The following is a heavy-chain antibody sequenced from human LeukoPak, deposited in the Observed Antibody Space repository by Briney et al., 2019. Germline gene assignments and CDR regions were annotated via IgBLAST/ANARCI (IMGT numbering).Heavy chain of an antibody. J-gene: IGHJ6*03. Sequence: GGSLRLSCAASGFTFDDYGMSWVRQAPGKGLEWVSGINWNGGSTSYADSVKGRFTISRDNAKNSLYLQMNSLRAEDTAVYYCARGISMGGSGWYIYYYMDVWGKGTTVTVSS. CDR1: GFTFDDYG. CDR3: ARGISMGGSGWYIYYYMDV. CDR2: INWNGGST. V-gene: IGHV3-20*04. D-gene: IGHD6-19*01.